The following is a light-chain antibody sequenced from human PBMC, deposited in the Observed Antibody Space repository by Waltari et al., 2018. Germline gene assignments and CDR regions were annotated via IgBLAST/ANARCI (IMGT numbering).Light chain of an antibody. V-gene: IGLV4-69*01. Sequence: QPVLPQSPSASASLGASVKLTCTLSTGHSAFAIAWHQQQPERGPRYLMKLNSDGSHTKGDEIPDRFSGSSSGAERYLTISSLQPEDEAAYYCQTWGSGIVTFGGGTQLTVL. CDR2: LNSDGSH. CDR3: QTWGSGIVT. CDR1: TGHSAFA. J-gene: IGLJ2*01.